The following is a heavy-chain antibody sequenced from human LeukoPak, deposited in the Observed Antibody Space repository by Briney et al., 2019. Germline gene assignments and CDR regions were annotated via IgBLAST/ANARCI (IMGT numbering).Heavy chain of an antibody. Sequence: PSETLSLTCTVSGGSISSSSYYWGWIRQPPGKGLEWIGSIYYSGSTYYNPSLKSRVTIPVDTSKNQFSLKLSSVTAADTAVYYCARERTGGSGSYIAFDIWGQGTMVTVSS. V-gene: IGHV4-39*07. CDR2: IYYSGST. CDR1: GGSISSSSYY. CDR3: ARERTGGSGSYIAFDI. D-gene: IGHD3-10*01. J-gene: IGHJ3*02.